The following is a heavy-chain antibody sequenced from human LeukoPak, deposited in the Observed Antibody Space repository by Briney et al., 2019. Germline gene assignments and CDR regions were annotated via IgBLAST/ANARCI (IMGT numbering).Heavy chain of an antibody. Sequence: GGSLRLSCAASGFTFSNYGMHWVRQAPGKGLEWVALIRFDGSHKYYAGSVKGRFTISRDNSKSTVYLQMNSLRAEDTAVYYCSKDLSSDFGGDFDPWGQGTLVTVSS. CDR1: GFTFSNYG. J-gene: IGHJ5*02. CDR2: IRFDGSHK. V-gene: IGHV3-30*02. D-gene: IGHD3-10*01. CDR3: SKDLSSDFGGDFDP.